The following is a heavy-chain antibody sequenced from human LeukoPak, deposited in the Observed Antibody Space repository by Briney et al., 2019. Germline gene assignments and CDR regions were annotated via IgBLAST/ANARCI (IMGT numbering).Heavy chain of an antibody. Sequence: GASVKVSCKASGYTFTSYGISWVRQAPGQGREGMGWISAYNGNTNYAQKLQGRVTMTTDTSTSTAYMELRSLRSDDTAVYYCARSTVLRFSNWFDPWGQGTLVTVSS. CDR3: ARSTVLRFSNWFDP. CDR1: GYTFTSYG. J-gene: IGHJ5*02. CDR2: ISAYNGNT. V-gene: IGHV1-18*01. D-gene: IGHD3-3*01.